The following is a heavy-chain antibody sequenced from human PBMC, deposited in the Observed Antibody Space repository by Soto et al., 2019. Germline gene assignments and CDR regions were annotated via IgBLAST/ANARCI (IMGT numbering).Heavy chain of an antibody. D-gene: IGHD2-2*03. J-gene: IGHJ5*02. Sequence: QVQLVQSGAEVKKPGASVKVSCKASGYTFTSYAMHWVRQAPGQRLEWMGWINAGNGNTKYSQKFQGRVTITRDTSASTAYMELSRLRSEDTAVYYCAREEVVGYCSSTSCRKSFDPWGQGTLVTVSS. V-gene: IGHV1-3*01. CDR1: GYTFTSYA. CDR2: INAGNGNT. CDR3: AREEVVGYCSSTSCRKSFDP.